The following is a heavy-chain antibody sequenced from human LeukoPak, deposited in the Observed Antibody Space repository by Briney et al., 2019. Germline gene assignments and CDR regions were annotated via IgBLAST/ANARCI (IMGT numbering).Heavy chain of an antibody. CDR1: GYTFTSYG. J-gene: IGHJ4*02. Sequence: ASVKVSCKASGYTFTSYGISWVRQAPGQGLEWMGWISVYNGNTNYAQKLQGRVTMTTDTSTSTAYMELRSLRSDDTAVYYCARGSDIVVVPAASDYWGQGTLVTVSS. CDR3: ARGSDIVVVPAASDY. D-gene: IGHD2-2*01. CDR2: ISVYNGNT. V-gene: IGHV1-18*01.